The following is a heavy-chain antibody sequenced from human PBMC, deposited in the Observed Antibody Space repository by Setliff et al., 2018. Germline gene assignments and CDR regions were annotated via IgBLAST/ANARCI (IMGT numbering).Heavy chain of an antibody. V-gene: IGHV4-59*02. CDR3: TRGGERYHTAN. CDR2: IYHDGNP. J-gene: IGHJ4*02. D-gene: IGHD2-2*01. CDR1: GGSVTSHY. Sequence: SETLSLTCAVSGGSVTSHYWSWIRQPPGKGLEWIGFIYHDGNPQFNPSVNYNPSLKSRVTMSIDKSKNQFSLNLRSVTAADTAVYYCTRGGERYHTANWGQGTLVTVSS.